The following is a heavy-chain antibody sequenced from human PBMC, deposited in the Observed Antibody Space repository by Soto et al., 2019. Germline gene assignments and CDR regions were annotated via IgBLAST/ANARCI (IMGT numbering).Heavy chain of an antibody. Sequence: SETLSLTCTVSGASISGFYWSWIRKSAGKGLEWIGRIYATGTTDYNPSLKSRVMMSVDTSKKQFSLKLRSVTAADTAVYYCVGDGTKNLRDWFDPWGQVISVTAFS. D-gene: IGHD1-1*01. J-gene: IGHJ5*02. CDR1: GASISGFY. CDR3: VGDGTKNLRDWFDP. CDR2: IYATGTT. V-gene: IGHV4-4*07.